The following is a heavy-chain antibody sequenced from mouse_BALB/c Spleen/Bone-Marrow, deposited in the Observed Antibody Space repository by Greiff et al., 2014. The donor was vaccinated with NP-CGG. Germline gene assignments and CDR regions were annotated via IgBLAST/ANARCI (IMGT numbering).Heavy chain of an antibody. CDR3: AGDGAY. D-gene: IGHD3-3*01. Sequence: DVQLQESGAELVKPGASVKLSCTASGFNIKDTYVHWVKQRPEQGLEWIGRIDPANGNTKYDPKFQGKATITADTSSNTAYLQLSSLTSEDTAVYYCAGDGAYWGQGTLVTVSA. V-gene: IGHV14-3*02. J-gene: IGHJ3*01. CDR2: IDPANGNT. CDR1: GFNIKDTY.